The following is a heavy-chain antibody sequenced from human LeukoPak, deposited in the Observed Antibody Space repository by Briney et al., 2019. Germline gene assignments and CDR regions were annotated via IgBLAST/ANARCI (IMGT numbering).Heavy chain of an antibody. CDR3: ARSAVRGLPVLGN. Sequence: QAGGSLRLSCAASGFTFSSYAMSWVRQAPGKGLEWVSAISGSGGSTYYADSVKGRFTISRDNSKNTLYLQINSLRADDTAVYYCARSAVRGLPVLGNWGQGTLVTVSS. CDR1: GFTFSSYA. V-gene: IGHV3-23*01. CDR2: ISGSGGST. J-gene: IGHJ4*02. D-gene: IGHD2-21*02.